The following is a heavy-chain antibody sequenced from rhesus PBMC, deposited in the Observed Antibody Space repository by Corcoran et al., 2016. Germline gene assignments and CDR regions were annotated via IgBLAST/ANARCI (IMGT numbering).Heavy chain of an antibody. CDR1: GFTFGSYA. CDR3: ARGLAAAGTIYYGLDS. D-gene: IGHD6-25*01. CDR2: IIPLVGIT. V-gene: IGHV1-198*02. J-gene: IGHJ6*01. Sequence: QVQLVQSGAEVKKPGASVKVSCKASGFTFGSYAFSWGRQAPGPGLEWMGVIIPLVGITNYAEKFQGRVTITADTSTSTAYMELSSLRSEDTAVYYCARGLAAAGTIYYGLDSWGQGVVVTVSS.